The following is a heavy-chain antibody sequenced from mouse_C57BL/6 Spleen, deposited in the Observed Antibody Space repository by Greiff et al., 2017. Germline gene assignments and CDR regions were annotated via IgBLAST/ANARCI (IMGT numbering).Heavy chain of an antibody. V-gene: IGHV1-15*01. CDR3: TRKRSAYDGYPYYFDY. Sequence: VQLVESGAELVRPGASVTLSCKASGYTFTDYEMHWVKQTPVHGLEWIGAIDPETGGTAYNQKFKGKAILTADKSSSTAYMELRSLTSEDSAVYYCTRKRSAYDGYPYYFDYWGQGTTLTVSS. J-gene: IGHJ2*01. D-gene: IGHD2-3*01. CDR1: GYTFTDYE. CDR2: IDPETGGT.